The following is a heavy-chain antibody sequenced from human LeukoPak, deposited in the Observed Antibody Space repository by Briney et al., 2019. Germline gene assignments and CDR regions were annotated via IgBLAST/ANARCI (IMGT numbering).Heavy chain of an antibody. CDR1: GGSISSYY. V-gene: IGHV4-59*08. Sequence: SESLSLTCTVSGGSISSYYWSWIRQPPGKGLEWIGYIYYSGTTNYNPSLKSRVTISVDTSKNQFSLKLSSVTTADTAVYYCARQINSLDPWGQGTLVTVSS. D-gene: IGHD2/OR15-2a*01. CDR3: ARQINSLDP. J-gene: IGHJ5*02. CDR2: IYYSGTT.